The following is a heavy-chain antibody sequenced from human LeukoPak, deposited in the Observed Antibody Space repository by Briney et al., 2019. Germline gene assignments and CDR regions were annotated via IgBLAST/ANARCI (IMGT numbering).Heavy chain of an antibody. J-gene: IGHJ2*01. CDR3: ARDPRWYFDL. Sequence: GGSLRLSCAASGYTFGDFYMSWLRQAPGKGLEWVSDITITGSTTKYADSVKGRFTSSRDNDKNTLYLQMNSLRAEDTAVYYCARDPRWYFDLWGRGTLVTVSS. CDR1: GYTFGDFY. CDR2: ITITGSTT. V-gene: IGHV3-11*04.